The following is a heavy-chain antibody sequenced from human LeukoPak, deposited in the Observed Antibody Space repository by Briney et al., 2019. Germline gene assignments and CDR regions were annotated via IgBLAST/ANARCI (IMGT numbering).Heavy chain of an antibody. CDR1: GFTVSSNY. J-gene: IGHJ4*02. D-gene: IGHD3-22*01. V-gene: IGHV3-66*01. Sequence: GGSLRLSCAASGFTVSSNYMSWVRQAPGKGLEWVSVIYSGGSTYYADSVKGRFTISRDNSKNTLYLQMNSLRAEDTAVYYCAALYSDSSGYRDYWGQGTLVTVSS. CDR3: AALYSDSSGYRDY. CDR2: IYSGGST.